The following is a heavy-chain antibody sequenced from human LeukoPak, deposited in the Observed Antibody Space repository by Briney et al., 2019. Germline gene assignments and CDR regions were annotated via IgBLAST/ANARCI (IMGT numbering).Heavy chain of an antibody. CDR2: ITSSSTV. J-gene: IGHJ4*02. Sequence: GGSLRLSCAASGFTFSNYSMKWVRQAPGKGLEWVSYITSSSTVYYAGSVKGRFTISRDNAKNSLFLQMNSLSAEDTAVYYCARDYCSGPKCYFIDYWGQGALVTVSS. V-gene: IGHV3-48*04. CDR3: ARDYCSGPKCYFIDY. D-gene: IGHD2-15*01. CDR1: GFTFSNYS.